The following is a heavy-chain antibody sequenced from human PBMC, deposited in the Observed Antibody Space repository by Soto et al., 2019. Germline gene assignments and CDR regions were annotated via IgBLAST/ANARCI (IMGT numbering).Heavy chain of an antibody. CDR2: ISAHNGNT. CDR1: GYAFTTYG. J-gene: IGHJ4*02. Sequence: QVHLVQSGAEVKKPGASVKVSCKGSGYAFTTYGITWVRQAPGQGLEWMGWISAHNGNTNYAQKLQGRVTVTRDTATSTAYVELRSLRSDDAGVHYCARGRDGDYWGQGALVTVSS. D-gene: IGHD6-6*01. V-gene: IGHV1-18*01. CDR3: ARGRDGDY.